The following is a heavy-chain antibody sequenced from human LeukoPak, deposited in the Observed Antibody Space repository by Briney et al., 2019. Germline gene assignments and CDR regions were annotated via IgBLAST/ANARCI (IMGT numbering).Heavy chain of an antibody. D-gene: IGHD3-22*01. CDR3: VRPASSGYSPDVFAT. CDR2: TYLGGSDT. J-gene: IGHJ3*02. V-gene: IGHV5-51*01. CDR1: GNSFTTYW. Sequence: LGESLKISCQGSGNSFTTYWIGWVRQLSGKGLEWMGITYLGGSDTRYSPSFQGQVTISADKSISTAYLHWSSLKASDTAMYYCVRPASSGYSPDVFATWGQGTLVTVSS.